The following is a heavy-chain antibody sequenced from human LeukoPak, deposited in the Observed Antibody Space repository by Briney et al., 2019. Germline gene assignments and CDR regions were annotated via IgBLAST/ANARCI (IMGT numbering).Heavy chain of an antibody. D-gene: IGHD5-24*01. Sequence: ASVKVSCKASGFTFTNYNMHWVRQAPGQGLEWMGIINPSGGSTNYAQNFQARVTMTRDTSTSTVYMELSSLRSEDTAVYYCARVRDGCNDAYDIWGQGTMVTVPS. V-gene: IGHV1-46*01. CDR2: INPSGGST. CDR3: ARVRDGCNDAYDI. CDR1: GFTFTNYN. J-gene: IGHJ3*02.